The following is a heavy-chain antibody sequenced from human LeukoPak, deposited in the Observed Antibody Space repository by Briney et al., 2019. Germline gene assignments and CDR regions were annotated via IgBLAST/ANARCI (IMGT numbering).Heavy chain of an antibody. CDR1: GYTLTELS. CDR3: ATGRDIVVVVADYAFDI. CDR2: FDPEDGET. D-gene: IGHD2-15*01. V-gene: IGHV1-24*01. J-gene: IGHJ3*02. Sequence: ASVKVSCKVSGYTLTELSMHWVRQAPGKGLEWMGGFDPEDGETIYAQKFQGRVTMTEDTSTDTVYMELSSLRSEDTAVYYCATGRDIVVVVADYAFDIWGQGTMVTVSS.